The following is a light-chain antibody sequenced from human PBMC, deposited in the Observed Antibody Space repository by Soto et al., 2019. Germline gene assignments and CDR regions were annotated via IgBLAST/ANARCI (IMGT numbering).Light chain of an antibody. CDR2: AAS. Sequence: DIQMTQSPSSLSASVGDRVTITCRASQSISSYLNRYQQKPGKAPELLIYAASSLQSGVPSRFSGSGSGPDFTLTISSLQPEDFATYYCQQSYSTPWTFGQGTKVEIK. V-gene: IGKV1-39*01. CDR3: QQSYSTPWT. J-gene: IGKJ1*01. CDR1: QSISSY.